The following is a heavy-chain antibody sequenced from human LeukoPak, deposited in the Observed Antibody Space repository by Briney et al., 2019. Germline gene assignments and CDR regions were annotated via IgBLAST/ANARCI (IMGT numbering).Heavy chain of an antibody. CDR3: ARDLWGSGSFPFYYYYGMDV. CDR1: GGSISSGGYY. D-gene: IGHD3-10*01. CDR2: IYYSGST. J-gene: IGHJ6*02. Sequence: SETLSLTCTVSGGSISSGGYYWSWIRQHPGKGLEWIGYIYYSGSTYYNPSLKSRVTISVDTSKNQFSLKLSSVTAADTAVYYCARDLWGSGSFPFYYYYGMDVWGQGTTVTVS. V-gene: IGHV4-31*03.